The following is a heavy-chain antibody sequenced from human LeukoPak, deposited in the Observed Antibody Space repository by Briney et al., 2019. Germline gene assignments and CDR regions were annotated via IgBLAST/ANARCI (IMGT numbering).Heavy chain of an antibody. Sequence: GGSLRLSCAASGFTFSSYAMTWVRQAPGKGLECVSAISGRGDGSYYADSVKGRFTISRDNSMHTLFLQVNSLRAEDTALYYCAKIKTPYTDSVRFPSDYWGQGTLVTVSS. V-gene: IGHV3-23*01. CDR2: ISGRGDGS. J-gene: IGHJ4*02. CDR1: GFTFSSYA. D-gene: IGHD3-16*01. CDR3: AKIKTPYTDSVRFPSDY.